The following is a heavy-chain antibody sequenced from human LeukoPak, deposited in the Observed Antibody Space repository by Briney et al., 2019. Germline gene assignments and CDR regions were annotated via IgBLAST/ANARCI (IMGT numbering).Heavy chain of an antibody. CDR2: IFYSGIT. D-gene: IGHD2-2*01. J-gene: IGHJ4*02. CDR3: ARLGIGVVPSAMLGDYYFDY. CDR1: GASISSSSYY. Sequence: SETLSLTCTVSGASISSSSYYWGWIRQPPGKRLEWIGTIFYSGITYYNPSLKSRVTISVDTSKNQFSLKLSSVTAADTAVYYCARLGIGVVPSAMLGDYYFDYWGQGTLVTVSS. V-gene: IGHV4-39*01.